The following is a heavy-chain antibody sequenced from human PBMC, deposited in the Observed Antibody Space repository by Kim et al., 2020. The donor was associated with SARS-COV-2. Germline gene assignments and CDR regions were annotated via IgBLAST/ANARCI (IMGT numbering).Heavy chain of an antibody. J-gene: IGHJ6*03. CDR1: GGSISSNY. CDR3: ATSVRPRYMDV. CDR2: IYYSGST. V-gene: IGHV4-59*01. Sequence: SETLSLTCTVSGGSISSNYWSWIRQPPGKGLEWIGYIYYSGSTNYNPSLKSRVTISVDTSKNQFSLKLSSMAAADTAVYYCATSVRPRYMDVWGKGTTVT.